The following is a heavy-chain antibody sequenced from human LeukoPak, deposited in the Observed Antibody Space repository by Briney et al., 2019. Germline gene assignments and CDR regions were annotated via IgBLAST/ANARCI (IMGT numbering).Heavy chain of an antibody. V-gene: IGHV3-7*01. CDR2: IKQDGSET. D-gene: IGHD2-2*01. Sequence: GGSLRLSCAASGFSFSIYWMSWVRQAPGEGLEWVANIKQDGSETYYVDSVKGRCTISRDNAKNSLYLHMNSLRVEDTAVYYCARSASWDRGYWGQGTLVTVSS. CDR3: ARSASWDRGY. CDR1: GFSFSIYW. J-gene: IGHJ1*01.